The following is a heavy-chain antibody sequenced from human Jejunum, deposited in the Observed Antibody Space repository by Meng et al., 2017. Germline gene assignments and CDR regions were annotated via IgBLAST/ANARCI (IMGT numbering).Heavy chain of an antibody. J-gene: IGHJ4*02. V-gene: IGHV3-23*01. CDR3: AKWRTSSQSEFEY. Sequence: GGSLRLSCAASGFSFSESHMNWLRQAPGKGLEWVASIVGTGTTTYYAASVKGRFTISRDNAKNSLYLQMNSLRAEDTAIYYWAKWRTSSQSEFEYWGQGTTVTVSS. D-gene: IGHD1-1*01. CDR2: IVGTGTTT. CDR1: GFSFSESH.